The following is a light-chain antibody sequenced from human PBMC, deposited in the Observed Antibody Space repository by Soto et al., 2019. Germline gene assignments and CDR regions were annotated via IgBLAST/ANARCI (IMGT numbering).Light chain of an antibody. CDR2: DVT. CDR3: CSSLGPSTLL. V-gene: IGLV2-23*02. CDR1: SSDFGTYNL. Sequence: QSVLTQPASVSGSPGQSITIPCTERSSDFGTYNLVSWYQQNPGKAPKLMIYDVTKRPSGVSNRFSGSQSGNTASLTISGVHAEDEADYYYCSSLGPSTLLFGGGTQLTVL. J-gene: IGLJ3*02.